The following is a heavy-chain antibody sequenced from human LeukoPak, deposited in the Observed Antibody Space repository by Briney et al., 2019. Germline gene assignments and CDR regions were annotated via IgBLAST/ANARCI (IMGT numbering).Heavy chain of an antibody. J-gene: IGHJ4*02. D-gene: IGHD1-26*01. CDR2: IIPILGIA. CDR1: GGTFSSYA. V-gene: IGHV1-69*04. Sequence: SVKVSCKASGGTFSSYAISWVRQAPGQGLEWMGRIIPILGIANYAQKFQGRVTITAGKSTSTAYMELSSLRSEDTAVYYCARANSGSYYYFDYWGQGTLVTVSS. CDR3: ARANSGSYYYFDY.